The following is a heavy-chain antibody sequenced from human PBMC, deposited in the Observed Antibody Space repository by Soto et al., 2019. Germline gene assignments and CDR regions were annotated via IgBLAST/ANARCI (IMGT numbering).Heavy chain of an antibody. CDR3: ARLQTAVPHY. J-gene: IGHJ4*02. Sequence: QVQLQESGPGLVMPSETLSLTCTVSGDSFSGSPYYWGWIRQPPGKRLEGIGSIFYDGYTVYTPPPKSRVTISVDTSKNQFSLKLTSVAAADTATYFCARLQTAVPHYWGQGILVTVSS. CDR1: GDSFSGSPYY. V-gene: IGHV4-39*01. D-gene: IGHD6-13*01. CDR2: IFYDGYT.